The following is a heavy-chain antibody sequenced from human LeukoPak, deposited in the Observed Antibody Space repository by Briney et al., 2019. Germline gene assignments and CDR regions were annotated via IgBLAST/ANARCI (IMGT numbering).Heavy chain of an antibody. D-gene: IGHD2-15*01. V-gene: IGHV4-59*11. CDR1: GGSISSHY. CDR3: AAGVAGLN. Sequence: PSETLSLTCTVSGGSISSHYWSWIRQPPGKGLEWIGCISYGGGTNYNPSLKSRVTITVDTSKNQFSLKLSSVTAADTAVYYCAAGVAGLNWGQGTLVTVSS. J-gene: IGHJ4*02. CDR2: ISYGGGT.